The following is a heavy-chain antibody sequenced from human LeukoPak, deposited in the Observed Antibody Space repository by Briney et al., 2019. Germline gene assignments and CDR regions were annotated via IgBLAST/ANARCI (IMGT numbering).Heavy chain of an antibody. CDR1: GFPFSNYA. V-gene: IGHV3-23*01. D-gene: IGHD3-10*02. Sequence: GGSLRLSCSASGFPFSNYAMIWVRQPLGKGLEWVSAITGSGGKSYCKDSVTGRFTISRDNSKNTLYLQMNSLRVEDTAIYYCAKGFNVPHPNTAADYWGQGSLATVSS. J-gene: IGHJ4*02. CDR3: AKGFNVPHPNTAADY. CDR2: ITGSGGKS.